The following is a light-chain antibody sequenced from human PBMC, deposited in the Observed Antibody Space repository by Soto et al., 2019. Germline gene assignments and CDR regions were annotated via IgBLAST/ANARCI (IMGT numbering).Light chain of an antibody. J-gene: IGLJ1*01. Sequence: QSVLTQPASVSGSPGQSITISCTGTSSDVGGYNYVSWYQQHPGKAPKLMIYEVSNRPSGVSNRFSGSKSGNTASLTISGLQAEDEADYYCSSYAGSNNYVFGTGTKLTAL. CDR3: SSYAGSNNYV. CDR2: EVS. V-gene: IGLV2-14*01. CDR1: SSDVGGYNY.